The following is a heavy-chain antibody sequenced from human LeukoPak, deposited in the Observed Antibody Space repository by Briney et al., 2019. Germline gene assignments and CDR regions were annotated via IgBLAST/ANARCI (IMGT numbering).Heavy chain of an antibody. J-gene: IGHJ4*02. CDR3: ARTYYYDSSGYYDC. V-gene: IGHV1-69*05. CDR2: IIPIFGTA. D-gene: IGHD3-22*01. CDR1: GGTFSSYA. Sequence: SVKVSCKASGGTFSSYAISWVRQAPGQGLEWMGGIIPIFGTANYAQKFQGRVTITTDESTSTAYMELSSLRSEDTAVYYCARTYYYDSSGYYDCWGQGTLVTVSS.